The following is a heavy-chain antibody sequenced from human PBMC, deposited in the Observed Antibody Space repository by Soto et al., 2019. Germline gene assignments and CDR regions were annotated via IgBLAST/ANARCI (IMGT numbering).Heavy chain of an antibody. D-gene: IGHD2-2*01. J-gene: IGHJ5*02. CDR3: ARVLAAKLMNIELVPNSRFAP. CDR1: VYTFTSYY. V-gene: IGHV1-46*01. CDR2: INPSGGST. Sequence: ASVTVSCKSSVYTFTSYYMHWVRQAPGQGLEWMGIINPSGGSTSYAQKFQGRVTMTRDTSTSTVYMELSSLRSEDTAVYYCARVLAAKLMNIELVPNSRFAPWGRGTLLTVS.